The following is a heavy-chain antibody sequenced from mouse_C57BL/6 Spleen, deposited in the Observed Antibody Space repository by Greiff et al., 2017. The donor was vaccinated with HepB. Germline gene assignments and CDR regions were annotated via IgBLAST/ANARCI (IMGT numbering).Heavy chain of an antibody. D-gene: IGHD1-1*01. V-gene: IGHV1-55*01. CDR1: GYTFTSYW. Sequence: QVQLQQPGAELVKPGASVKMSCKASGYTFTSYWITWVKQRPGQGLEWIGDIYPGSGSTNYNEKFKSKATLTVDTSSSTAYMQLSSLTSEDSAVYYCARTITTVLAYYAMDYWGQGTSVTVSS. CDR3: ARTITTVLAYYAMDY. J-gene: IGHJ4*01. CDR2: IYPGSGST.